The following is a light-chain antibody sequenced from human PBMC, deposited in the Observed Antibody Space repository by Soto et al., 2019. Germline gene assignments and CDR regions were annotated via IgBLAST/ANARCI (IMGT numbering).Light chain of an antibody. CDR1: QSVTSSY. V-gene: IGKV3-20*01. CDR3: QQYGSSPIT. Sequence: EIVLTQSPGTLSLSPGERATLSCRASQSVTSSYFAWYQQRPGQAPRLLIYGASSRATGIPDRFSGSGSGTDFTLTITRLEREDFAVYYCQQYGSSPITFGQGTKVDIK. J-gene: IGKJ1*01. CDR2: GAS.